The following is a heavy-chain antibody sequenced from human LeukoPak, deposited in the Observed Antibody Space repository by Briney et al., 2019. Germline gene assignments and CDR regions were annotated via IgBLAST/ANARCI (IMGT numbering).Heavy chain of an antibody. CDR2: ISAYNGNT. D-gene: IGHD1-26*01. V-gene: IGHV1-18*01. J-gene: IGHJ6*02. CDR1: GYTFTIYG. CDR3: ARDIGPYSGSYSGMDV. Sequence: ASVKVSCTASGYTFTIYGISWVRQAPGQGLEWMGWISAYNGNTNYAQMLQGRVTMTTDTSTSTAYMELRSLRSDDTAVYYCARDIGPYSGSYSGMDVWGQGTTVTVSS.